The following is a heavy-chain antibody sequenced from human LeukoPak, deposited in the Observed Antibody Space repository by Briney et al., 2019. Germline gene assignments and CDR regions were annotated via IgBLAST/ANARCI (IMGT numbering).Heavy chain of an antibody. V-gene: IGHV1-2*02. CDR2: INPNSGGT. D-gene: IGHD2-2*01. J-gene: IGHJ4*02. Sequence: VKVSCKASGGTFSSYAISWVRQAPGQGLEWMGWINPNSGGTNYAQKFQGRVTMTRDTSISTAYMELSRLRSDDTAVYYCARIPDIVVVPAAMGGDDYWGQGTLVTVSS. CDR3: ARIPDIVVVPAAMGGDDY. CDR1: GGTFSSYA.